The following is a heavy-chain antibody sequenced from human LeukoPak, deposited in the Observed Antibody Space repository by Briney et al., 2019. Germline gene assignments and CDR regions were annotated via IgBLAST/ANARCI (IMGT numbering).Heavy chain of an antibody. Sequence: ASVKVSCKXSGYTFTSYDINWVRQATGQGLEWMGWMNPNSGNTGYSQKFQGRVTITRNTSISTAYMELSSLRSEDTAVYYCARESVSSTSSRGFDYWGQGTLVTVSS. J-gene: IGHJ4*02. D-gene: IGHD2-2*01. CDR3: ARESVSSTSSRGFDY. CDR1: GYTFTSYD. V-gene: IGHV1-8*03. CDR2: MNPNSGNT.